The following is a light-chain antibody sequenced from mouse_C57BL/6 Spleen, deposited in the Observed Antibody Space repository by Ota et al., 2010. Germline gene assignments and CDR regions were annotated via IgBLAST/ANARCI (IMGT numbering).Light chain of an antibody. V-gene: IGKV15-103*01. CDR1: QNINAW. CDR3: QQGQSYPWT. J-gene: IGKJ1*01. CDR2: KAS. Sequence: DIQMNQSPSSLSASLGDTITITCHASQNINAWLSWYQQKPGDIPKLLIYKASNLHTGVSSRFTGSGSGTGFTLAISSLQPEDIATYYCQQGQSYPWTFGGGTKLEIK.